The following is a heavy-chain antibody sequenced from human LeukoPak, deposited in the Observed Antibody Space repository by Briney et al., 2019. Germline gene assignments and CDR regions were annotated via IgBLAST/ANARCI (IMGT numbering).Heavy chain of an antibody. CDR2: ISSSSYI. D-gene: IGHD1-26*01. CDR3: ARDSVGAKGYAFDI. J-gene: IGHJ3*02. Sequence: GGSLRLSCAASGFTFSSYSMNWVRQAPGKGLEWVSSISSSSYIYYADSVKGRFTISRDNAKNSLYLQMNSLRAEDTAVYYCARDSVGAKGYAFDIWGQGTMVTVSS. V-gene: IGHV3-21*01. CDR1: GFTFSSYS.